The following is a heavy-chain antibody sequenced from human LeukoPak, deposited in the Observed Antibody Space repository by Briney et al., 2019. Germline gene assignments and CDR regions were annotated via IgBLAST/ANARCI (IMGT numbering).Heavy chain of an antibody. J-gene: IGHJ3*02. V-gene: IGHV3-21*05. CDR2: INLDGTDI. Sequence: GGSLRLSCAASGFSFSTHSMNWVRQAPGKGLEWIPFINLDGTDIHYGESVKGRFTISRDNAKNSLYLQMHTLRAEDTAVYYCAGDGVGVLPGDAFDIWSQGTMVTVSS. CDR3: AGDGVGVLPGDAFDI. CDR1: GFSFSTHS. D-gene: IGHD1-26*01.